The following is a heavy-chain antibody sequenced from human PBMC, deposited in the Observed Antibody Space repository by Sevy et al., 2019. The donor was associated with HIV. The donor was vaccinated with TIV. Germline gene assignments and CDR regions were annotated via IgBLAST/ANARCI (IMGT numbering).Heavy chain of an antibody. Sequence: PAASLRLSCAASGFTFSDHYMEWVRQAPGKGLEWVGRIRNKADSYTTEYAASVKGRFTISRDDSKNSLYLLMNSLKTEDTAVYYCATHAGIAAAGRVFDYWGQGTLVTVSS. D-gene: IGHD6-13*01. CDR2: IRNKADSYTT. J-gene: IGHJ4*02. CDR3: ATHAGIAAAGRVFDY. V-gene: IGHV3-72*01. CDR1: GFTFSDHY.